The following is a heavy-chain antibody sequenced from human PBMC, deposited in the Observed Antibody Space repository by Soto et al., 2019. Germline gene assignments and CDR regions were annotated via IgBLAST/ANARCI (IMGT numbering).Heavy chain of an antibody. Sequence: QVQLQESGPGLVKPSQTLSLTCTVSGGSISSGGYYWSWIRQHPGKGLEWIGYIYYSGSTYYNPSLKSRVTISVDTSKNQFSLKLSTVTAADTAVYYCARVNYYDSSGYYHFDYWGQGTLVTVSS. D-gene: IGHD3-22*01. J-gene: IGHJ4*02. V-gene: IGHV4-31*03. CDR3: ARVNYYDSSGYYHFDY. CDR1: GGSISSGGYY. CDR2: IYYSGST.